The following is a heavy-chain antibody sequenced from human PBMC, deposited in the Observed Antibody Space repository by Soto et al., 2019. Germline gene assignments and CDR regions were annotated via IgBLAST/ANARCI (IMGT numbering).Heavy chain of an antibody. CDR1: GDSISSSSYY. CDR2: IYYRGST. V-gene: IGHV4-39*07. CDR3: ARRYGPGFDY. D-gene: IGHD4-17*01. Sequence: SETLSLTCTVSGDSISSSSYYWGWIRQPPGKGLEWIGSIYYRGSTYYNPSLKSRVTISVDTSKNQFSLKLSSVTAADTAVYYCARRYGPGFDYWGQGTLVTVSS. J-gene: IGHJ4*02.